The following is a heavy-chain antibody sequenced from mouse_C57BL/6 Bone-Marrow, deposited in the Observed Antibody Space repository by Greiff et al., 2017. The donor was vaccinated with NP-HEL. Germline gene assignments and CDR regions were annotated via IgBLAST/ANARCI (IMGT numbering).Heavy chain of an antibody. J-gene: IGHJ2*01. CDR3: ARDFDYYGSTGHFDY. Sequence: QVQLQQSGAELARPGASVKLSCKASGYTFTSYGISWVKQRTGQGLEWIGEIYPRSGNTYYNEKFKGKATLTADKSSSKAYMELRSLTSEDSAVYFCARDFDYYGSTGHFDYWGQGTTLTVSS. D-gene: IGHD1-1*01. CDR1: GYTFTSYG. CDR2: IYPRSGNT. V-gene: IGHV1-81*01.